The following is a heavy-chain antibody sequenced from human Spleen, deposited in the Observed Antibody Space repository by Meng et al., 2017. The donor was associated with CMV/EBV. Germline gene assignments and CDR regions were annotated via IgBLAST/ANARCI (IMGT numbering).Heavy chain of an antibody. Sequence: GGTFSGYTIAWVRQAPGQGLEWMGRIIPIVAVAKYEQKFQGRVTITVDKSTSTAYMGLSSLKPEDTAVYYCARDNIATARARWFDPWGQGTLVTVSS. D-gene: IGHD6-13*01. CDR3: ARDNIATARARWFDP. CDR2: IIPIVAVA. V-gene: IGHV1-69*04. CDR1: GGTFSGYT. J-gene: IGHJ5*02.